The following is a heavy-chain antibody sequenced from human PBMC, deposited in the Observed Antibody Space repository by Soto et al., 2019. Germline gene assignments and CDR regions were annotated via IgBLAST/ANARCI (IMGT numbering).Heavy chain of an antibody. CDR3: ARGRWFYP. Sequence: SSETLSLTCAVYGGSFSGYYWSWIRQPPGKGLEWIGEINHSGSTNYNPSLKSRVTISVDTSKNQFSLKLSSVTAADTAVYYCARGRWFYPWGQGTLVPVSS. V-gene: IGHV4-34*01. J-gene: IGHJ5*02. CDR1: GGSFSGYY. CDR2: INHSGST.